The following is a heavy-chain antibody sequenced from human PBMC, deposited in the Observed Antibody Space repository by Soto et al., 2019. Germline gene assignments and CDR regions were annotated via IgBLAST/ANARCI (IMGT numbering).Heavy chain of an antibody. CDR3: AKESVTGGYDYYYYGMDV. V-gene: IGHV3-30*18. CDR2: ISYDGSNT. CDR1: GFTFRSYG. J-gene: IGHJ6*02. Sequence: QVQLVESGGGVVQPGRSLRLSCAASGFTFRSYGMHWVRQAPGKGLEWVAVISYDGSNTYYADSVKGRFTISRDNSKNTLYLQMNRLRAEDTAVYYCAKESVTGGYDYYYYGMDVWGQGTTVTVSS. D-gene: IGHD5-12*01.